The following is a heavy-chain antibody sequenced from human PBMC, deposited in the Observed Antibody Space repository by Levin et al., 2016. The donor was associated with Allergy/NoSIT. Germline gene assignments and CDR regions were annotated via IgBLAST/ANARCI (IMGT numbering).Heavy chain of an antibody. CDR2: ISYDGNDK. D-gene: IGHD1-26*01. CDR3: ARDFQSGNYYGYYFDY. J-gene: IGHJ4*02. Sequence: VRQMPGKGLEWVAVISYDGNDKNYADSVKGRFTISRDNSKNTLYLQMNSLRAEDTAMYYCARDFQSGNYYGYYFDYWGQGTLVTVSS. V-gene: IGHV3-30*04.